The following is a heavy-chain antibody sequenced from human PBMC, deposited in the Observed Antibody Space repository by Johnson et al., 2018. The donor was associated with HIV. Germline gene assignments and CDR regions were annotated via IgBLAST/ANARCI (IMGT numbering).Heavy chain of an antibody. D-gene: IGHD4-11*01. CDR2: IKQDGTEK. CDR1: GFTFNSYW. CDR3: VRDDGSNYEAFDI. V-gene: IGHV3-7*05. J-gene: IGHJ3*02. Sequence: VQLVESGGGLVQPGGSLRLSCAASGFTFNSYWMTWVRQAPGQGLEWVADIKQDGTEKYYLDSVKGRFTISRDNAKKSLYLQMNNLRAEDTAVYYCVRDDGSNYEAFDIWGQGTMVTVSS.